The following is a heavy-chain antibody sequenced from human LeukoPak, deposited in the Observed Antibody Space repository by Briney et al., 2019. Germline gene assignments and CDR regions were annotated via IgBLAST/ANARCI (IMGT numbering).Heavy chain of an antibody. V-gene: IGHV1-69*05. J-gene: IGHJ5*02. CDR1: GGTFSSYA. CDR3: ARGKAPDSSSWYAWFDP. Sequence: ASVKVSCKASGGTFSSYAISWVRQAPGQGLEWMGGIIPIFGTANYAQKFQGRVTITTDESTSTAYMELSSLRSEDTAVYYCARGKAPDSSSWYAWFDPRGQGTLVTVSS. CDR2: IIPIFGTA. D-gene: IGHD6-13*01.